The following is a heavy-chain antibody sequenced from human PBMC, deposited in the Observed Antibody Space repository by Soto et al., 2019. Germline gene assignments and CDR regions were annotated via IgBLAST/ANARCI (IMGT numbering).Heavy chain of an antibody. CDR1: GFTFSSYA. CDR3: ARSYCSSTSCSPGY. Sequence: QVQLVASGGGVVQPGRSLRLSCAASGFTFSSYAMHWVRQAPGKGLEWVAVISYDGSNKYYADSVKGRFTISRDNSKNTLYLQMNSLRAEDTAVYYCARSYCSSTSCSPGYWGQGTLVTVSS. J-gene: IGHJ4*02. V-gene: IGHV3-30-3*01. CDR2: ISYDGSNK. D-gene: IGHD2-2*01.